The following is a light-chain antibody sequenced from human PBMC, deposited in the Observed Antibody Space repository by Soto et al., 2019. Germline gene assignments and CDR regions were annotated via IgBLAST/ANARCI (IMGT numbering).Light chain of an antibody. Sequence: QSVLTQPPSVSGSPGQRVTISCTGSSSNIGAGYDVHWYQQLPGKAPKLLIYDNSNRPSGVPDRFSGSKSGTSASLAITGLQAEEDADYYGHSYGRCLSGSVVFGGGTKLTVL. CDR3: HSYGRCLSGSVV. CDR1: SSNIGAGYD. J-gene: IGLJ2*01. CDR2: DNS. V-gene: IGLV1-40*01.